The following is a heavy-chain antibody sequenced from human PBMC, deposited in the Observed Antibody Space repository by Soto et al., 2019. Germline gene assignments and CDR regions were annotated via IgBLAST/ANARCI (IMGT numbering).Heavy chain of an antibody. J-gene: IGHJ4*02. CDR2: ISYDGSNK. Sequence: GGSLRLSCAASGFTFSSYGFHWVRQAPGKGLEWVSIISYDGSNKDYADSVKGRFTISRDNSKNTLYLQMNSLRTEDTAVYYCARGSRGSGIYFDYFDYWGQGTLVTVSS. D-gene: IGHD3-10*01. CDR1: GFTFSSYG. V-gene: IGHV3-30*03. CDR3: ARGSRGSGIYFDYFDY.